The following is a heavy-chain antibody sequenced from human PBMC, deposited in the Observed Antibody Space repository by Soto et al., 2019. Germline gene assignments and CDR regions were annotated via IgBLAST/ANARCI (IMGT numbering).Heavy chain of an antibody. J-gene: IGHJ6*02. CDR1: GFTFSSYG. V-gene: IGHV3-30*18. CDR3: AKDGSDYGMDV. Sequence: GGSLRLSCAASGFTFSSYGMHWVRQAPGKGLEWVAVISYDGSNKYYADSVKGRFTISRDNSKNTLYLQMNSLRAEDTAVYYCAKDGSDYGMDVWGQGTTVTVSS. CDR2: ISYDGSNK.